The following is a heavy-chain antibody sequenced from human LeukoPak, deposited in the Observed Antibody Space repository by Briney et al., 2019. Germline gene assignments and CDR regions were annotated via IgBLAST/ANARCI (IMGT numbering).Heavy chain of an antibody. J-gene: IGHJ5*02. CDR3: ARGRIVGATSPYNWFDP. D-gene: IGHD1-26*01. CDR2: IIPIFGTA. V-gene: IGHV1-69*05. CDR1: GGTFSSYA. Sequence: GASVKVSCKASGGTFSSYAISWVRQAPGQGLEWMGGIIPIFGTANYAQKFQGRVTITTDESTSTAYMELSSLRSEDTAVYYCARGRIVGATSPYNWFDPWGQGTLVTVSS.